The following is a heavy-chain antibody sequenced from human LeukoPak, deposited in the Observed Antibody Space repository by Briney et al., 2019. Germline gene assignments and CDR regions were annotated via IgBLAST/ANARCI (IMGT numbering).Heavy chain of an antibody. CDR2: IDPKSGVT. Sequence: GASVKVSCKASGYTLTDKHLYWVRQAPGQGLEWMGWIDPKSGVTNVALNFQGRLTMTRDTSINTAYMELSRLTSDDTTVYYCARELGINAFDVWGQGTMVTVSS. CDR1: GYTLTDKH. V-gene: IGHV1-2*02. CDR3: ARELGINAFDV. D-gene: IGHD7-27*01. J-gene: IGHJ3*01.